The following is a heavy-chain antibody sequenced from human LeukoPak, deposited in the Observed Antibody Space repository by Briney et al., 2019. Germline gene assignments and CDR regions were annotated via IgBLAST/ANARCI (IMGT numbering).Heavy chain of an antibody. J-gene: IGHJ5*02. V-gene: IGHV4-34*01. D-gene: IGHD6-13*01. CDR3: ARAGYSSSWYRFNWFDP. Sequence: PSETLSLTCAVYGGSFSGYYWSWIRQPPGKGLEWIGEINHSGSTNYNPSLKSRVTISVDTSKNQLSLKLSSVTAADTAVYYCARAGYSSSWYRFNWFDPWGQGTLVTVSS. CDR2: INHSGST. CDR1: GGSFSGYY.